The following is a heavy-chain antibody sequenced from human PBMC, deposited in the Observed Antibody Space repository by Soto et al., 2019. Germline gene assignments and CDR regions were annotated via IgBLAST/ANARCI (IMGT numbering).Heavy chain of an antibody. D-gene: IGHD3-22*01. V-gene: IGHV4-31*03. J-gene: IGHJ3*02. CDR2: ISYSGST. CDR1: GGSISSGGYY. Sequence: QVQLRESGPGLVKPSQTLSLTCTVSGGSISSGGYYWSWIRQHPGKGLEWIGYISYSGSTYYNPSLKSRVTISVDTSKNQFSLRLSSVTAADTAVYYCARDYGDSSGYYRSNAFDIWGPGTMVTVSS. CDR3: ARDYGDSSGYYRSNAFDI.